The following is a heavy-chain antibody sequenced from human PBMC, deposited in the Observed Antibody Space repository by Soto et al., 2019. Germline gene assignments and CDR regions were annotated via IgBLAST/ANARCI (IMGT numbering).Heavy chain of an antibody. J-gene: IGHJ6*02. Sequence: GGSLRLSCAASGFTFSSYAMGWVRQAPGKGLEWVSAISGSGGSTYYADSVKGRFTISRDNSKNTLYLQMNSLRAEDTAVYYCASQELLWFGELSKASYGMGVWGQGTTVTVSS. CDR3: ASQELLWFGELSKASYGMGV. V-gene: IGHV3-23*01. CDR2: ISGSGGST. D-gene: IGHD3-10*01. CDR1: GFTFSSYA.